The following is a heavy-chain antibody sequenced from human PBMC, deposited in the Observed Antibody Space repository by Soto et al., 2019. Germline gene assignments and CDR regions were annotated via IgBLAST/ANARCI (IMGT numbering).Heavy chain of an antibody. J-gene: IGHJ3*02. V-gene: IGHV3-30-3*01. CDR1: GFTFGADT. CDR3: ARDGYSGRSDGFDI. CDR2: ISYDGNNE. Sequence: QVQLVESGGGVVQPGRSLRLSCAASGFTFGADTMHWVRQPPGKGLEWVAVISYDGNNERYTDPVRGRFTVSRDNSKSTLYLQMNSLKSEDTAVYYCARDGYSGRSDGFDIWGQGTMVTVSS. D-gene: IGHD1-26*01.